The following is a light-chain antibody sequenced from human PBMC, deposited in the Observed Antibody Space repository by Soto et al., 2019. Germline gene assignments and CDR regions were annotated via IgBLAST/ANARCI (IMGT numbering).Light chain of an antibody. CDR3: SSYTTSSTFV. Sequence: LTQPASVFGSPGQSITISCTGTSSDVGGYNFVSWYQQHPGKAPKLMIYEVSNRPSGVSNRFSGSKSGNTASLTISGLQPEDEADYYYSSYTTSSTFVFGTGTKVTV. V-gene: IGLV2-14*03. CDR2: EVS. J-gene: IGLJ1*01. CDR1: SSDVGGYNF.